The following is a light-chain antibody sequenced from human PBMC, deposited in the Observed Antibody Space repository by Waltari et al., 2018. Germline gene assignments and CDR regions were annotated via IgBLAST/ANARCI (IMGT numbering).Light chain of an antibody. CDR2: KAS. Sequence: DIQMTQSPSTLSASVGDRVTITCRASQTITNSLAWYQQKPGEAPKLLIYKASTLDMGVPSRFSGSGSGTEFTLTISSLQPDDFATYYCQQYDNYPYTFGQGTKLEIK. J-gene: IGKJ2*01. V-gene: IGKV1-5*03. CDR3: QQYDNYPYT. CDR1: QTITNS.